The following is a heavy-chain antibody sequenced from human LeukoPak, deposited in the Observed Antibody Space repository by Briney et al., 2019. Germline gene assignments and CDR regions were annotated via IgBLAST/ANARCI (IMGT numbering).Heavy chain of an antibody. CDR2: ISYDGSNK. D-gene: IGHD1-14*01. Sequence: GGSLRLSCAASGFTFSSYGMHWVRQAPGKGLEWVAVISYDGSNKYYADSVKGRFTISRDNSKNTLYLQMNSLRAEDTAVYYCAKTGVRQSLDYWGQGTLVTVSS. CDR3: AKTGVRQSLDY. CDR1: GFTFSSYG. V-gene: IGHV3-30*18. J-gene: IGHJ4*02.